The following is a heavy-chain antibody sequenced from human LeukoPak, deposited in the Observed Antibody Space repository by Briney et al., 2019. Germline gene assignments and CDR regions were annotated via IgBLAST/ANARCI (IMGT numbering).Heavy chain of an antibody. J-gene: IGHJ4*02. V-gene: IGHV1-46*01. D-gene: IGHD3-3*01. CDR3: ARDLQGGYYDFWSGYSGFDY. CDR2: INPSGGST. CDR1: GYTFTSYY. Sequence: ASVKVSCMASGYTFTSYYMHWVRQAPGQGLEWMGIINPSGGSTSYAQKFQGRVTMTRDMSTSTVYMELSSLRSEDTAVYYCARDLQGGYYDFWSGYSGFDYWGQGTLVTVSS.